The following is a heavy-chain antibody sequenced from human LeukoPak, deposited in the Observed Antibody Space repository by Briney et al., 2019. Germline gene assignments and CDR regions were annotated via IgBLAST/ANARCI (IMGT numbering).Heavy chain of an antibody. CDR1: GGSISSGDYY. CDR3: ARKFDTYYFDY. CDR2: IYYSGST. Sequence: SETLSLTCTVSGGSISSGDYYWSWIRQPPGKGLEWIGYIYYSGSTYYNPSLKRRVTISVDTSKNQFSLKLSSVTAADTAVYYCARKFDTYYFDYWGQGTLVTVSS. D-gene: IGHD3-10*01. V-gene: IGHV4-30-4*08. J-gene: IGHJ4*02.